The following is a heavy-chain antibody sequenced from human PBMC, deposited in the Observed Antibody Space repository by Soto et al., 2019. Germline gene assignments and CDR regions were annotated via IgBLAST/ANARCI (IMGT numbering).Heavy chain of an antibody. D-gene: IGHD6-19*01. CDR2: IYYSGST. V-gene: IGHV4-61*01. CDR3: ASVDYSSGWYRDY. CDR1: GGSVSSGSYY. J-gene: IGHJ4*02. Sequence: QVQLQESGPGLVKPSETLSLTCTVSGGSVSSGSYYWSWIRQPPGKGLEWIGYIYYSGSTNYNPSLKSRVTISVDKSKNQFSLKLSSVTAADTAVYYCASVDYSSGWYRDYWGQGTLVTVSS.